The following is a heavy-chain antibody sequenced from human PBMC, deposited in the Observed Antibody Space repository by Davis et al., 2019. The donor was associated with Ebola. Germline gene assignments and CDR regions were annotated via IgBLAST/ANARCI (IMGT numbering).Heavy chain of an antibody. CDR1: GFTFSSNS. Sequence: GGSLRPSCAASGFTFSSNSMNWVRQAPGKGLEWVSFISSSSNYIYYADSVKGRFTVSRDNAKTSLYLQMNSLRAEDTAVYYCVSDPALVVTGGGWFFGLWGRGTLVTVSS. CDR3: VSDPALVVTGGGWFFGL. J-gene: IGHJ2*01. D-gene: IGHD2-21*02. CDR2: ISSSSNYI. V-gene: IGHV3-21*01.